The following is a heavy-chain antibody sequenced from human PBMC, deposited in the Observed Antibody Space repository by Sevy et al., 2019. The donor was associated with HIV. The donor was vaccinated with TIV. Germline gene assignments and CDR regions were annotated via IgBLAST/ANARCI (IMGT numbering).Heavy chain of an antibody. D-gene: IGHD3-22*01. Sequence: SETLSLTCAVYGGSFSGYYWSWIRQPPGKGLEWIGEINHSGRTNYNPSLKSRVTISVDTSKNQFSLKLSSVTAADTAVYYCARGQEYYYDSSGYYSLYNWFDPLGQGTMVTVSS. J-gene: IGHJ5*02. CDR3: ARGQEYYYDSSGYYSLYNWFDP. CDR2: INHSGRT. V-gene: IGHV4-34*01. CDR1: GGSFSGYY.